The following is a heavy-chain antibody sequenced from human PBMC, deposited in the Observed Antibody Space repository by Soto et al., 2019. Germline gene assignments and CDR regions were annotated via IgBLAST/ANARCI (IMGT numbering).Heavy chain of an antibody. D-gene: IGHD3-22*01. CDR2: ISAYNGNT. J-gene: IGHJ3*02. CDR3: ARNTYYYDSSGPSDAFDI. V-gene: IGHV1-18*01. Sequence: ASVKVSCKSSGYTFTSYGISWVRQAPGQGLEWMGWISAYNGNTNYAQKLQGRVTMTTDTSTSTAYMELRSLRSDDTAVYYCARNTYYYDSSGPSDAFDIWGQGKMVTVSS. CDR1: GYTFTSYG.